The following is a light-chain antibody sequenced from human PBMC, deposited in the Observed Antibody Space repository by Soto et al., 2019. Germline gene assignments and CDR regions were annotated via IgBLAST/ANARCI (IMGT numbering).Light chain of an antibody. CDR3: EQYGSSPWT. J-gene: IGKJ1*01. CDR2: GAS. V-gene: IGKV3-20*01. CDR1: QSVSSSY. Sequence: EIVLTQSPGTLSLSPGERATLSCRASQSVSSSYLAWYQQKPGQAPRLLIYGASSRATGIPDRFSGSGSWTGFTLTISRLEPEAFVVYYCEQYGSSPWTVGQGNKVEIK.